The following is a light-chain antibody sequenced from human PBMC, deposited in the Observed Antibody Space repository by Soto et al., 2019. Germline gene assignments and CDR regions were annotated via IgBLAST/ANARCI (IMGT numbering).Light chain of an antibody. CDR1: SSDVGSYNL. CDR2: EVS. V-gene: IGLV2-23*02. CDR3: CSYAGSSTLV. Sequence: QSVLTQPASVSGSPGQSITISCTGTSSDVGSYNLVSWYQQHPGKAPNLMIYEVSKRPSGVSNRFSGSKSGNTASLTISGLQADDEADYYCCSYAGSSTLVFGGGTKLTVL. J-gene: IGLJ2*01.